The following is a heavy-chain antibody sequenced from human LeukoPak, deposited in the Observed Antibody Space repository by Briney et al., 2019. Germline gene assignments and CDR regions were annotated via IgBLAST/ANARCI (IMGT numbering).Heavy chain of an antibody. CDR3: ARWLGNGFDM. Sequence: KPSETLSLTCTVSGGYISSDYWAWSRQPPGNDLEWIGSRHHGGNPYYHPSLKSRVTISIDTSKNQFSLNLYSVTAADTAVYYCARWLGNGFDMWGQGTVVTVSS. CDR2: RHHGGNP. D-gene: IGHD3-22*01. CDR1: GGYISSDY. J-gene: IGHJ3*02. V-gene: IGHV4-38-2*02.